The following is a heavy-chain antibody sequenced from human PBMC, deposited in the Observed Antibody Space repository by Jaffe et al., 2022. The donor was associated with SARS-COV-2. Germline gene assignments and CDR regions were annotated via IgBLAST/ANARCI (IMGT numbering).Heavy chain of an antibody. V-gene: IGHV4-61*02. CDR2: SYASGST. CDR1: GGSISSGSYY. J-gene: IGHJ3*02. CDR3: ARGRDYGDGDAFDI. Sequence: QVQLQESGPGLVKPSQTLSLTCTVSGGSISSGSYYWNWIRQPARKGLEWIGRSYASGSTNYNPSLKSRLTISLDTSKNQFSLKLSSVTAADTAVYYCARGRDYGDGDAFDIWGQGTMVTVSS. D-gene: IGHD4-17*01.